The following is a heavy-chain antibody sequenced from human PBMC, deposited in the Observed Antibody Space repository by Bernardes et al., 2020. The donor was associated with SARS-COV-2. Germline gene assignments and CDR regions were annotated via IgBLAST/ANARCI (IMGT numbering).Heavy chain of an antibody. CDR3: ARGGVDVLMKSDFDY. J-gene: IGHJ4*02. Sequence: ASVKVSCKASGYTFTNYYIHWVRQAPGQGLEWMGIINPSGGSTSYAQKFQGRVTMTRDTSTSTVYMELSSLRSEDTAVYYCARGGVDVLMKSDFDYWGQGTLVTVSS. V-gene: IGHV1-46*01. D-gene: IGHD2-8*01. CDR2: INPSGGST. CDR1: GYTFTNYY.